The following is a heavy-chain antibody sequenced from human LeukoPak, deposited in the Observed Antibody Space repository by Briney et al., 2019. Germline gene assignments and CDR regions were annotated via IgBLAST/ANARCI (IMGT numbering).Heavy chain of an antibody. CDR1: GGSINNYY. CDR3: ARVRCSGGSCYSDY. D-gene: IGHD2-15*01. J-gene: IGHJ4*02. Sequence: SETLSLTCTVSGGSINNYYWNWIRQSPGKGLERIGYIYYSGSTTYNPSLRSRVTISVDTTKSQFSLKLSSVTAADTAVYYCARVRCSGGSCYSDYWGQGTLVTVSS. CDR2: IYYSGST. V-gene: IGHV4-59*01.